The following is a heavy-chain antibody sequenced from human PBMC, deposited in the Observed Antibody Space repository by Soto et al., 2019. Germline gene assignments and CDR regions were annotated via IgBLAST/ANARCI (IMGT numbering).Heavy chain of an antibody. CDR1: GGSISSYY. CDR2: IYYSGST. V-gene: IGHV4-59*01. J-gene: IGHJ6*02. CDR3: ERTTVVTPVGGGYYYGMDV. Sequence: TSETLSLTCTVSGGSISSYYWSWIRQPPWKGLEWIGYIYYSGSTNYNPSLKSRVTISVDTSKNQFSLKLSSVTAADTAVYYCERTTVVTPVGGGYYYGMDVWGQGTTVTVSS. D-gene: IGHD4-17*01.